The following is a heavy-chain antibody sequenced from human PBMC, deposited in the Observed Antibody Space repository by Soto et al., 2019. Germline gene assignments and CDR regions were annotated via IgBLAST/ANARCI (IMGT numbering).Heavy chain of an antibody. V-gene: IGHV3-23*01. CDR1: GFTFSSYA. CDR2: ISGSGGST. Sequence: GGSLRLSCAASGFTFSSYAMSWVRQAPGKGLEWVSAISGSGGSTNYAERFQGRVTMTRDKSKSTMYMELSSLRSDDTAVYYCARARSAQNAGSAARHQGNYYYYGMAVWGQGTTVTVSS. D-gene: IGHD2-15*01. CDR3: ARARSAQNAGSAARHQGNYYYYGMAV. J-gene: IGHJ6*02.